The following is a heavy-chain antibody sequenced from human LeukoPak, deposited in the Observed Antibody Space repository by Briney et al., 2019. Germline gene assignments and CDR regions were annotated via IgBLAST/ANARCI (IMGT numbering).Heavy chain of an antibody. V-gene: IGHV1-18*01. CDR3: ARETYYYRSDGMDV. Sequence: VKVSCKASGGTFSSYAISWVRQAPGQGLEWMGWISAYNGNTNYAQKLQGRVTMTTDTSTSTAYMELRSLRSDDTAVYYCARETYYYRSDGMDVWGQGTTVTVSS. D-gene: IGHD3-10*01. CDR2: ISAYNGNT. J-gene: IGHJ6*02. CDR1: GGTFSSYA.